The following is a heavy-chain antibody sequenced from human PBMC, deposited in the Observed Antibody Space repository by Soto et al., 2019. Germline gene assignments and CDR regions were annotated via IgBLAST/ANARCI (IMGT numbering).Heavy chain of an antibody. V-gene: IGHV3-23*01. Sequence: EVQLLESGGGLVQPGGSLRLSCAASGFTFRKYAMSWVRQAPGKGLEWVSSIHGEGAGIYYADSVKGRFTVARDDSKETLDLQKSSLRVDDTAVYYCAKDGVARNGDWDWFDPWGQGTLVTVAS. CDR2: IHGEGAGI. CDR1: GFTFRKYA. D-gene: IGHD6-19*01. J-gene: IGHJ5*02. CDR3: AKDGVARNGDWDWFDP.